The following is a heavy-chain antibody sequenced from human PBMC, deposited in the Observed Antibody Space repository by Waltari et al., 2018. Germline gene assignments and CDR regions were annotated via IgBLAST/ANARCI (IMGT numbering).Heavy chain of an antibody. V-gene: IGHV4-59*01. CDR1: GGSISSYS. J-gene: IGHJ4*02. CDR3: AQMGGRKPS. D-gene: IGHD3-16*01. CDR2: IYYSGST. Sequence: QVQLQESGPGLVKPSETLSLTCTGSGGSISSYSWGWIRQPPGKGLEWIGYIYYSGSTNYTPSLKSRVTISVDTSKNQFSLKRSSVTAADTAVYYCAQMGGRKPSWGQGTLVTVSS.